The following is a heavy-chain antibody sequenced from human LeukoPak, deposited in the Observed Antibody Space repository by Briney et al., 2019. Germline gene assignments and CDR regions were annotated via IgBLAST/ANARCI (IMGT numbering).Heavy chain of an antibody. J-gene: IGHJ6*02. CDR2: ISGSGNRT. V-gene: IGHV3-23*01. D-gene: IGHD2-15*01. Sequence: GGSLRLSCTASGFTFSSYAMSWVRQAPGKGLEWVSSISGSGNRTYYADSVKGRFTISRDNSKNTLFLQMNSLRAEDTAVYYCAKNLYCGGGSCYPSALGMDVWGQGTTVTVSS. CDR1: GFTFSSYA. CDR3: AKNLYCGGGSCYPSALGMDV.